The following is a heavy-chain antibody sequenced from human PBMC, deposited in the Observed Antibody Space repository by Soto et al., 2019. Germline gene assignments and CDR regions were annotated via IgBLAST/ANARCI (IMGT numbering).Heavy chain of an antibody. CDR3: TGEFGDGYNMLDY. D-gene: IGHD3-16*01. Sequence: EVQLVESGGGLVQPGGSLRLSCAASGSTFSSYSMNWVRQAPGKGLEGVSFISSSSSTIYYADSVKGRFTISRDNAKKLLYLRMNTVRDEDTAVYYCTGEFGDGYNMLDYWGQVTLVTVCS. CDR1: GSTFSSYS. J-gene: IGHJ4*02. CDR2: ISSSSSTI. V-gene: IGHV3-48*02.